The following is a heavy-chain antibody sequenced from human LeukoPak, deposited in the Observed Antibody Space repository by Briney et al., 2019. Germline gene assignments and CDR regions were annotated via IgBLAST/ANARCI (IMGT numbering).Heavy chain of an antibody. V-gene: IGHV3-23*01. CDR3: AKVRGVIYFDY. Sequence: PGGSLRLSCAASGFTFRSYAMNWVREAPGKGLEWVSTISGRGGSTYYADSVKGRFTISRDNSKNTLYLQMNSLRAEDTAVYYCAKVRGVIYFDYWGQGTLVTVSS. CDR1: GFTFRSYA. D-gene: IGHD3-10*01. J-gene: IGHJ4*02. CDR2: ISGRGGST.